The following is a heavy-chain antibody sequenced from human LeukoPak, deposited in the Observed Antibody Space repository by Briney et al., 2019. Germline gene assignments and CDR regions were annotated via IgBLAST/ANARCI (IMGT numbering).Heavy chain of an antibody. J-gene: IGHJ4*02. Sequence: GRSLRLSCAASGFTFSSYGMHWVRQAPGKGLEWVAVISYDGSNKYYADSVKGRFTISRDNSKNTLHLQMNSLRAEDTAVYYCAKENQYYDILTGLDYWGQGTLVTVSS. CDR2: ISYDGSNK. D-gene: IGHD3-9*01. CDR1: GFTFSSYG. V-gene: IGHV3-30*18. CDR3: AKENQYYDILTGLDY.